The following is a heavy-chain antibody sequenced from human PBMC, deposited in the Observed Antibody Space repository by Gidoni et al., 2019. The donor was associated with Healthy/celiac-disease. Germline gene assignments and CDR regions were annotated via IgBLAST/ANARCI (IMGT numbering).Heavy chain of an antibody. CDR2: FDPEDGET. D-gene: IGHD2-2*01. J-gene: IGHJ6*02. V-gene: IGHV1-24*01. CDR1: GYTLTELS. CDR3: AILLGGVVPATTYGMDV. Sequence: QVQLVQSGADAKKPGASVKVSCQVSGYTLTELSMHWVRQAPGKGLEWMGGFDPEDGETIYAQKFQGRVTMTEDTSTDTAYMELSSLRSEDTAVYYWAILLGGVVPATTYGMDVWGQGTTVTVSS.